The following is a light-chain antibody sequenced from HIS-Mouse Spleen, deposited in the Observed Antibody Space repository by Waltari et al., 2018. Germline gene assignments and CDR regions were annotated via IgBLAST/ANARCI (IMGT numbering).Light chain of an antibody. CDR1: SSDVGGYNY. J-gene: IGLJ2*01. CDR2: DVS. Sequence: QSALTQPASVSGSPGHSITISCTGTSSDVGGYNYVSWYQQHPGTAPKLIIYDVSNRPSGVSNRFSGSKSGNTASLTISGLQAEDEADYYCSSYTSSSCNVVFGGGTKLTVL. V-gene: IGLV2-14*03. CDR3: SSYTSSSCNVV.